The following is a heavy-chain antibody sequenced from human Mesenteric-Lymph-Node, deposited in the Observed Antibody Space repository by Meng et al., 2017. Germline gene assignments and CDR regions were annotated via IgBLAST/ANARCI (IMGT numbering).Heavy chain of an antibody. V-gene: IGHV6-1*01. J-gene: IGHJ4*02. CDR2: TYYNSKWYN. D-gene: IGHD6-13*01. CDR3: ARGWAATGFDY. CDR1: GDSVSSNSGG. Sequence: QVQLQQSGPGLAKPSQTLSPTCAISGDSVSSNSGGWNWIRQSPSRGLEWLGRTYYNSKWYNDYATSLKSRMIINPDTSKNQFSLQLNSVTPEDTAVYYCARGWAATGFDYWGQGSLVTVSS.